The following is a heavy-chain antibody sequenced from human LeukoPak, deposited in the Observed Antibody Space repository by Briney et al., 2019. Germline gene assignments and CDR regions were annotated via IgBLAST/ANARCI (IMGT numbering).Heavy chain of an antibody. CDR1: GFTFSSYW. Sequence: GGSLRLSCAASGFTFSSYWMHWVRQAPGKGLVWVSYINSDGSSTSYADSVKGRFTISRDNAKNSLYLQMNSLRAEDTAVYYCAREGGEGGSHRTFDIWGQGTMVTVSS. CDR3: AREGGEGGSHRTFDI. J-gene: IGHJ3*02. CDR2: INSDGSST. D-gene: IGHD1-26*01. V-gene: IGHV3-74*01.